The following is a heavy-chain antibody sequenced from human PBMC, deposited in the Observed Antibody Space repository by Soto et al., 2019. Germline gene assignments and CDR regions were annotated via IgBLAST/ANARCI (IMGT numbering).Heavy chain of an antibody. D-gene: IGHD6-13*01. CDR2: IYYSGST. V-gene: IGHV4-39*01. CDR3: ARLIAAAGGNRAY. J-gene: IGHJ4*02. CDR1: GGSISTSSYY. Sequence: QLQLQESGPGLVKPSETLSLTCTVSGGSISTSSYYWGWIRQPPGKGLEWIGSIYYSGSTYYNPCRMCGVTISADTSKNQFSLKRSSVTAADTAVYYCARLIAAAGGNRAYWGQGTLVTVSS.